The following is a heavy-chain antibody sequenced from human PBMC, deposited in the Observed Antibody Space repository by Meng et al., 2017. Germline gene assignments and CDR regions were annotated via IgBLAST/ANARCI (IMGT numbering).Heavy chain of an antibody. CDR1: VGSFVGYY. CDR2: INHSGST. D-gene: IGHD3-9*01. CDR3: ARGRYFDWLSYRYYFDY. V-gene: IGHV4-34*01. Sequence: GAGLLNPSETLSLTSAVYVGSFVGYYWSWIRQPPGKGLEWIGEINHSGSTNYNPSLKSRVTISVDTSKNQFSLKLSSVTAADTAVYYCARGRYFDWLSYRYYFDYWGQGTLVTVSS. J-gene: IGHJ4*02.